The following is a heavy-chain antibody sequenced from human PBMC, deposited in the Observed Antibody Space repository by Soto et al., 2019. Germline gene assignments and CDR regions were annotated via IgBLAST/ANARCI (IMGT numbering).Heavy chain of an antibody. J-gene: IGHJ6*02. CDR1: GFTFSDYY. V-gene: IGHV3-11*01. D-gene: IGHD3-22*01. CDR2: ISSSGSTI. Sequence: GGSLRLSCAASGFTFSDYYMSWIRQAPGKGLEWVPYISSSGSTIYYADSVKGRFTISRDNAKNSLYLQMNSLRAEDTAVYYCARGDSSGYYRYYYYYGMDVWGQGTTVTVSS. CDR3: ARGDSSGYYRYYYYYGMDV.